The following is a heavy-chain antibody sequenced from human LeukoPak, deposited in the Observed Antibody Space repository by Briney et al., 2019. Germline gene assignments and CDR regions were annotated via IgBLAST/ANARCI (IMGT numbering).Heavy chain of an antibody. CDR2: IYDSGSP. D-gene: IGHD3-22*01. Sequence: PSETLSLTCTVSAGSISSWYWSWIRQPPGKGLEWIGNIYDSGSPNYNPSLKSRVTISVDTSKNQFSLKLSSVTAADTAVYYCARGDPNYYDSSNYYYHFDYWGQGTLVTVSS. CDR1: AGSISSWY. J-gene: IGHJ4*02. V-gene: IGHV4-59*01. CDR3: ARGDPNYYDSSNYYYHFDY.